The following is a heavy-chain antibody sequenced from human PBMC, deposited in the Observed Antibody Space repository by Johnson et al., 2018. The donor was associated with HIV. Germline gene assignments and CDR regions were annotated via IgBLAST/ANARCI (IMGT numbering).Heavy chain of an antibody. CDR3: ARGSYNFWSGEREAFDI. D-gene: IGHD3-3*01. Sequence: QVQLVESGGGVVRPGGSLRLSCAASGFTFDDYGMSWVRQAPGKGLEWVAFIRNDGSYDYHADSVKGRFTISRDNSKNTLYLQMNSLRAEDTAVYYCARGSYNFWSGEREAFDIWGQGTMVTVSS. CDR1: GFTFDDYG. CDR2: IRNDGSYD. J-gene: IGHJ3*02. V-gene: IGHV3-30*02.